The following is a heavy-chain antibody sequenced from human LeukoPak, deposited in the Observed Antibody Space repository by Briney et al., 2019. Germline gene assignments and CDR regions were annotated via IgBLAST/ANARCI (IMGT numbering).Heavy chain of an antibody. CDR1: GFTFSSYA. J-gene: IGHJ6*02. CDR3: AKASAGYSSSWAYYYYYGMDV. Sequence: GASLRLSCAASGFTFSSYAMSWVRQAPGKGLEWVSAISGSGGSTYYADSVKDRFTISRDNSKNTLYLQMNSLRAEDTAVYYCAKASAGYSSSWAYYYYYGMDVWGQGTTVTVSS. D-gene: IGHD6-13*01. CDR2: ISGSGGST. V-gene: IGHV3-23*01.